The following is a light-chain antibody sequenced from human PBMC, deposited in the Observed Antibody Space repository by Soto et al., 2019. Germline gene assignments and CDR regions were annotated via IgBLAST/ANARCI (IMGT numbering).Light chain of an antibody. CDR2: GAS. Sequence: EIVLTQSPGTLSLSPGERATLSCRASQSVSSTYLAWYQQKPGQAPRLLIYGASSRATGIPAKFSGSGSGTEFTHTISSLESEDSAVYYCQQYSSWPPWTFGQGTKVDIK. CDR3: QQYSSWPPWT. CDR1: QSVSSTY. J-gene: IGKJ1*01. V-gene: IGKV3-20*01.